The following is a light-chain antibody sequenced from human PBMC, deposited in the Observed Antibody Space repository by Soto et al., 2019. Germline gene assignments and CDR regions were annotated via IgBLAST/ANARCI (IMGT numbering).Light chain of an antibody. CDR1: QPVGRN. V-gene: IGKV3-15*01. CDR2: GAS. J-gene: IGKJ2*01. Sequence: EMVMTQSPATLSVSPGERVTLSCRASQPVGRNFAWYRQRPGQSPTLLIYGASTRATDIPPRFTGSGSGTHCTLTIRSLQSEDFAVYYCQQYINWPYTFGQGTKAEI. CDR3: QQYINWPYT.